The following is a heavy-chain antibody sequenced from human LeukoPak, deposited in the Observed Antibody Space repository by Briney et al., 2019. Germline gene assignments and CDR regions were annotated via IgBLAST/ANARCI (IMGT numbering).Heavy chain of an antibody. J-gene: IGHJ4*02. Sequence: GGSLRLSCAASGFTFSSYGMTWVRQAPGKGLEWVSAISGSGGSTYYADSVKGRSTISRDKSKNTLYLQMNSLRAEDTAVYYCARPPYGGVDYWGQGTLVTVSS. D-gene: IGHD4-23*01. CDR3: ARPPYGGVDY. CDR1: GFTFSSYG. V-gene: IGHV3-23*01. CDR2: ISGSGGST.